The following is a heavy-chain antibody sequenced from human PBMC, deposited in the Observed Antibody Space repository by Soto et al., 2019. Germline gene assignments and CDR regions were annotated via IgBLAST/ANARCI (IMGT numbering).Heavy chain of an antibody. CDR1: GFTFSSYD. CDR2: IGTAGDT. Sequence: PGGSLRLSCAASGFTFSSYDMHWVRQATGKGLEWVSAIGTAGDTYYPGSVKGRFTISRENAKNSLYLQMNSLRAGDTAVYYCAKLRYFDWSSYNWFEYWGQGTPVTVSS. D-gene: IGHD3-9*01. CDR3: AKLRYFDWSSYNWFEY. V-gene: IGHV3-13*01. J-gene: IGHJ5*01.